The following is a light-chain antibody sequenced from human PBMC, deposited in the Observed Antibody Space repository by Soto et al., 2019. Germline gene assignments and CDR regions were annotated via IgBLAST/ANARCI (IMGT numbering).Light chain of an antibody. J-gene: IGKJ1*01. CDR2: KAS. CDR3: QHYAANSPWT. CDR1: QSIDSW. Sequence: DIQMTQSPSTLSASVGDRVTITCRASQSIDSWLAWFQQKPGKAPKVLISKASTIESGVASRFSGSASGTEFTLTISSLQTEDFATYYCQHYAANSPWTFGQGTKVEIK. V-gene: IGKV1-5*03.